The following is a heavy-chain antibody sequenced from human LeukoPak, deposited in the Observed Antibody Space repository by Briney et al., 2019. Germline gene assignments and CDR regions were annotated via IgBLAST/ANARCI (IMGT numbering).Heavy chain of an antibody. V-gene: IGHV1-58*02. CDR2: IVVGSGNT. CDR1: GFTFTSSA. D-gene: IGHD5-12*01. CDR3: AYSGYDWGADY. Sequence: GASVKVSCKASGFTFTSSAMQWVRQARGQRLEWIGWIVVGSGNTDYAQKFQERVTITRDMSTSAAYMELSSLRSEDTAVYYCAYSGYDWGADYWGQGTLVTVSS. J-gene: IGHJ4*02.